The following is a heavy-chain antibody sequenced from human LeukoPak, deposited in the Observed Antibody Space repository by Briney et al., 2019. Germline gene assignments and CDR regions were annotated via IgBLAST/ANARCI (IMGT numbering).Heavy chain of an antibody. CDR2: IIPILGIA. V-gene: IGHV1-69*04. Sequence: GASVKVSCKASGGTFSSYAISWVRQAPGQGLEWMGRIIPILGIANYAQKFQGRVTITADKSTSTAYMELSSLRSEDTAVYYCARDDTAMASPGGDYWGQGTLVTVSS. CDR1: GGTFSSYA. J-gene: IGHJ4*02. D-gene: IGHD5-18*01. CDR3: ARDDTAMASPGGDY.